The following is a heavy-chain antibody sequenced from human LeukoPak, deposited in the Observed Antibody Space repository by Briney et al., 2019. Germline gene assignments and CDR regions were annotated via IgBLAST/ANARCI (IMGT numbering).Heavy chain of an antibody. CDR3: AREGGLFDSLPN. D-gene: IGHD3-9*01. CDR1: GFTFDDYA. Sequence: GGSLRLSCAASGFTFDDYAMHWVRQAPGKGLEWVSGISWNSGSIGYADSVKGRFTISRDNAKNSLYLQMNSLRAEDTALYYCAREGGLFDSLPNWGQGTLVTVSS. V-gene: IGHV3-9*01. J-gene: IGHJ4*02. CDR2: ISWNSGSI.